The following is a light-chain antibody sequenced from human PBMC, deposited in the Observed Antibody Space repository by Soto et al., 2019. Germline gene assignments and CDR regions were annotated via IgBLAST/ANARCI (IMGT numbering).Light chain of an antibody. V-gene: IGKV3-20*01. Sequence: EIVLTQSPGTLPLSPGERATLSCRASLSVASNYVAWYQQKPGQAPRLLIYAASDRATGIPGRFSGSGSGTDFTLTISRLEPEDFAVYYCQQYGSAPWTFGQGTKVEIK. CDR1: LSVASNY. CDR2: AAS. J-gene: IGKJ1*01. CDR3: QQYGSAPWT.